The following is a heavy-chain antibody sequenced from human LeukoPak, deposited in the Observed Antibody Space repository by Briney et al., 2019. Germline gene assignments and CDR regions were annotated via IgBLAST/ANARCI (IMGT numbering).Heavy chain of an antibody. Sequence: GEALKISCKGSGYRFTSYWIGWGRRMPGKGLEGRGIIYPGDSDTRYSPSFQGQVTISADKSISTASLQWSSLKASDTAMYYCARHLRGYYGSGSYRNYYYYGMDVWGQGTTVTVSS. D-gene: IGHD3-10*01. CDR3: ARHLRGYYGSGSYRNYYYYGMDV. CDR2: IYPGDSDT. CDR1: GYRFTSYW. J-gene: IGHJ6*02. V-gene: IGHV5-51*01.